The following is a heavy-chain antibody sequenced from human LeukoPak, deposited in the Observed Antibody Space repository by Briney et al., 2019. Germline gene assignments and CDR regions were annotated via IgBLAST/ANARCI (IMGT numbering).Heavy chain of an antibody. Sequence: GGSLRLSCAASGFTVSSDYINWVRQAPGKGLEWVSIIYSGGSTYYADSVKGRFTISRDNSKNTLYLQMNSLRAEDTAVYYCASYRYGSSFAFDIWGQGTMVTVSS. V-gene: IGHV3-66*01. D-gene: IGHD6-6*01. CDR3: ASYRYGSSFAFDI. CDR1: GFTVSSDY. CDR2: IYSGGST. J-gene: IGHJ3*02.